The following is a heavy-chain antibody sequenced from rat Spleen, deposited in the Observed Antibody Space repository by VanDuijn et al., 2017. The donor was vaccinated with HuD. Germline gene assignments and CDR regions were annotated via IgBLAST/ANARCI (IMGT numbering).Heavy chain of an antibody. CDR2: ISYDGSST. CDR1: GFTFSNYD. CDR3: ARHNSGYGVMDA. V-gene: IGHV5-7*01. Sequence: EVQLVESGGGLVQPGRSMKLSCAASGFTFSNYDMAWVRQAPTKGLEWVASISYDGSSTYYRDSGKGRFTISRDNAKSTLYLQMDILRSEDTATYYCARHNSGYGVMDAWGQGASVTVSS. J-gene: IGHJ4*01. D-gene: IGHD4-3*01.